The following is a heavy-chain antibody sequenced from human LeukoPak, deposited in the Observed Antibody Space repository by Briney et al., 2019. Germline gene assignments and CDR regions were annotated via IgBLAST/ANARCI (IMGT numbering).Heavy chain of an antibody. CDR3: AKDSRNWNDLGGHDY. D-gene: IGHD1-20*01. CDR1: GFTFSSYG. Sequence: GGSLRLSCAASGFTFSSYGMSWVRQAPGKGLEWVSGISGSGGNTYYADSVKGRFTISRDNSKNTLYLQMNSLRAEDTAVYYCAKDSRNWNDLGGHDYWGQGTLVTVSS. V-gene: IGHV3-23*01. J-gene: IGHJ4*02. CDR2: ISGSGGNT.